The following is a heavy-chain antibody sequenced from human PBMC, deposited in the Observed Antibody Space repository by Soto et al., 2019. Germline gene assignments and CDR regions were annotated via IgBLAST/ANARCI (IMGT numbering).Heavy chain of an antibody. D-gene: IGHD2-8*01. V-gene: IGHV4-59*01. J-gene: IGHJ4*02. Sequence: PSETLSLTCTVSGGSISNYYWSWIRQPPGKELEWIGYIYYSGSTNYNPSLKSRVTISVDTSKNQFSLKLSSVTAADTAVYYCARRYAGNFDYWGQGTLVTVAS. CDR3: ARRYAGNFDY. CDR2: IYYSGST. CDR1: GGSISNYY.